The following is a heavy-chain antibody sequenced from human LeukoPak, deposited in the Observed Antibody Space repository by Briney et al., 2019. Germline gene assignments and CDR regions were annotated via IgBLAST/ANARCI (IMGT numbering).Heavy chain of an antibody. D-gene: IGHD3-3*01. CDR3: AREGGFYRPLDY. V-gene: IGHV4-34*01. J-gene: IGHJ4*02. CDR2: INHSGST. CDR1: GGSFSGYD. Sequence: SETLSLTCAVYGGSFSGYDWSWIRQPPGKGLEWIGEINHSGSTNYNPSLKSRLTMSVDLSETHVSLKLTSVTAADTAVYYCAREGGFYRPLDYSGQGTLVTVSS.